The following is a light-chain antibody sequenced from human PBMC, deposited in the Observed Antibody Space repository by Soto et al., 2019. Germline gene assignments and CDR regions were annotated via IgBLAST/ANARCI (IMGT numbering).Light chain of an antibody. CDR1: RSISSY. J-gene: IGKJ1*01. Sequence: EIVLTQSPATLSLSPGERATLSCRASRSISSYLAWYQQKPGQAPRLLIYDVSTRATGIPGRFSGSGSGTDFTLTISSLEPEDFAVYYCQRRSNWLWTFGPGTRVEIK. CDR2: DVS. CDR3: QRRSNWLWT. V-gene: IGKV3-11*01.